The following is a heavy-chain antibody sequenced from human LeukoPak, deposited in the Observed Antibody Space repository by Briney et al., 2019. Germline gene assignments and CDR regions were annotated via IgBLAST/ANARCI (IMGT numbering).Heavy chain of an antibody. CDR3: AILGSSSPNWYFDL. V-gene: IGHV4-39*01. Sequence: SETLSLTCTVSGGPILSSTYYWVWIRQPPGKGLEWIGSIYYSGSTYYNPSLKSRVTMSVDTSKNQFSLKLTSVTAADTAVYGCAILGSSSPNWYFDLWGRGTLVTVSS. D-gene: IGHD6-6*01. CDR1: GGPILSSTYY. CDR2: IYYSGST. J-gene: IGHJ2*01.